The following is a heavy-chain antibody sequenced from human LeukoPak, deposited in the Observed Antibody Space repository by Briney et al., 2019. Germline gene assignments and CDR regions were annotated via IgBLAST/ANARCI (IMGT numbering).Heavy chain of an antibody. Sequence: GGSLRLSCAASGFTFSSCGMHWVRQAPGKGLEWVAVIWYDGSNKYYADSVKGRFTISRDNSKNTLYLQMNSLRAEDTAVYYCARDLAATHLFGFWGQGTLVTVSS. CDR3: ARDLAATHLFGF. CDR1: GFTFSSCG. D-gene: IGHD6-25*01. V-gene: IGHV3-33*01. CDR2: IWYDGSNK. J-gene: IGHJ4*02.